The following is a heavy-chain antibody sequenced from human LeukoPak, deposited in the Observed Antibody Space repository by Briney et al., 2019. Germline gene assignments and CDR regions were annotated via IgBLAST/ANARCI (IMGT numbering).Heavy chain of an antibody. V-gene: IGHV4-38-2*02. CDR2: MYHSGST. CDR3: ARAYYYDSSGYYTVLHFDY. J-gene: IGHJ4*02. Sequence: SQTLSLTCTVSGYSINSGYYWGWIRQPPGKGLEWIGSMYHSGSTYYNPSLKSRVTISVDTSKNQFSLKLSSVTAADTAVYYCARAYYYDSSGYYTVLHFDYWGQGTLVTVSS. CDR1: GYSINSGYY. D-gene: IGHD3-22*01.